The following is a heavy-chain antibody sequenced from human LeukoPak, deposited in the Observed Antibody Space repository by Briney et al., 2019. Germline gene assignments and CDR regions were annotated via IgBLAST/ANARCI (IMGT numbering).Heavy chain of an antibody. V-gene: IGHV3-15*01. D-gene: IGHD4-17*01. CDR3: TTDPHDYGDNDY. CDR1: GFTLSNAW. J-gene: IGHJ4*02. CDR2: IKSKTDGGTT. Sequence: GGSLRLSCAASGFTLSNAWMSWVRQAPGKGLEWVGRIKSKTDGGTTDYAAPVKGRFTISRDDSKSTLYLQMNSLKTEDTAVYYCTTDPHDYGDNDYWGQGTLVTVSS.